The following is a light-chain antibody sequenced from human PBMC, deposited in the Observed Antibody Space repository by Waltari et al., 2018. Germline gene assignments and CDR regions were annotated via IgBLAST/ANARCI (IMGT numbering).Light chain of an antibody. V-gene: IGLV1-44*01. CDR2: NNN. Sequence: QSVLTQPPSASATPGQRVTISCSGSSSNIGGNTVHWYQQLPGTAPKLLIYNNNSRPSGVPDRISGSKSGTSASLAISGLQSEDEADYYCAAWDDSLNGHWVFGGGTKLTVL. CDR1: SSNIGGNT. J-gene: IGLJ3*02. CDR3: AAWDDSLNGHWV.